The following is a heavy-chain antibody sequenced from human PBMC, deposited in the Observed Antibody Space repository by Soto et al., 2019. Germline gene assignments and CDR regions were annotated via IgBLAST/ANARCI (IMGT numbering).Heavy chain of an antibody. Sequence: SVKVYCKASGGTFSSYAISWVRQAPGQGLEWMGGIIPIFGTANYAQKFQGRVTITADESTSTAYMELSSLRSEDTAVYYCAREWRYYGSGSFFAFDIWGQGTMVTVSS. CDR3: AREWRYYGSGSFFAFDI. CDR2: IIPIFGTA. D-gene: IGHD3-10*01. J-gene: IGHJ3*02. V-gene: IGHV1-69*13. CDR1: GGTFSSYA.